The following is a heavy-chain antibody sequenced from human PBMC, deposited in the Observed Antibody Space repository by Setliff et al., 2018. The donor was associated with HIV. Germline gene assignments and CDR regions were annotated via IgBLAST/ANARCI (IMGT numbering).Heavy chain of an antibody. CDR3: ARAVHSGWYYFDY. D-gene: IGHD6-19*01. Sequence: LRLSCAASGFTFSTYRMNWVRQAPGKGLEWVSSISSSSSYIYYVDSPKGRFTISRDNAKNSLYLQMNSLRAEDTAVYYCARAVHSGWYYFDYWGQGTLVTVSS. CDR2: ISSSSSYI. J-gene: IGHJ4*02. V-gene: IGHV3-21*01. CDR1: GFTFSTYR.